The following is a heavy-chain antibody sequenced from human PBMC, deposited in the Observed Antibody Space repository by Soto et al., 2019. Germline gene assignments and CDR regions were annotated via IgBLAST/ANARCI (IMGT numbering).Heavy chain of an antibody. CDR2: ISHDGRNT. J-gene: IGHJ1*01. CDR1: GFSFSTYV. Sequence: QVQLVESGGGVVQPGRSLRLSCAASGFSFSTYVMHWVRQAPGKGLEWVAGISHDGRNTHYADSVEGRFTISRDNSKNTLSLQMNSLTTDDTAVLYCATEDESSGHAGTFYHWGQGTLITVSS. V-gene: IGHV3-30*01. CDR3: ATEDESSGHAGTFYH. D-gene: IGHD2-15*01.